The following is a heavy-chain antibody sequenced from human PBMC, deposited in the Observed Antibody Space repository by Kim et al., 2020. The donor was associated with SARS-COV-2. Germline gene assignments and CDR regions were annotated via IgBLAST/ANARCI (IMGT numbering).Heavy chain of an antibody. D-gene: IGHD6-13*01. J-gene: IGHJ6*02. V-gene: IGHV4-59*08. CDR3: ARHSSSWDGMDV. Sequence: YTPSPKGRVPISVDTSKNRFSLKLSSVTAADTAVYYCARHSSSWDGMDVWGQGTTVTVSS.